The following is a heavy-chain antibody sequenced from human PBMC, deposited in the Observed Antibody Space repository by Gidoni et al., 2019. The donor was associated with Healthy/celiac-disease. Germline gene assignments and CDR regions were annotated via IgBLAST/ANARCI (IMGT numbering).Heavy chain of an antibody. V-gene: IGHV4-4*02. J-gene: IGHJ3*02. D-gene: IGHD2-15*01. Sequence: QVQLQESGPGLVKPSGTLSLTCAVSGGSISSGTWWSWVRQPPGKGLEWIGEIYHSGSTNYNPSLKSRVTISVDKSKNQFSLKLSSVTAADTAVYYCASLGYCSGGSCRIIADAFDIWGQGTMVTVSS. CDR3: ASLGYCSGGSCRIIADAFDI. CDR2: IYHSGST. CDR1: GGSISSGTW.